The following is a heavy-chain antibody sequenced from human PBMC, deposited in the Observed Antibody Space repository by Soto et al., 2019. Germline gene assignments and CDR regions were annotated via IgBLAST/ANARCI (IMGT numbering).Heavy chain of an antibody. CDR3: ARVQGDYYDSSFDY. D-gene: IGHD3-22*01. CDR2: IYSGGST. V-gene: IGHV3-53*01. Sequence: VQLVESGGGLIQPGGSLRLSCAASGFTVSSNYMSWVRQAPGKGLEWVSVIYSGGSTYYADSVKGRFTISRDNSKNTLYLQMNSLRAEDTAVYYCARVQGDYYDSSFDYWGQGILVTVSS. CDR1: GFTVSSNY. J-gene: IGHJ4*02.